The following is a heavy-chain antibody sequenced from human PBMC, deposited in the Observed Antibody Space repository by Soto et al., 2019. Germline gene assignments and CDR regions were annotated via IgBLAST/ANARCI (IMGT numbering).Heavy chain of an antibody. D-gene: IGHD6-13*01. Sequence: QITLKESGPTLVKPTQTLTLTCTFSGFSLSTSEVAVGWVRQPPGKALEWLALIYGDDDRRYSPSLRSRLTITKDAPKNQVVLTMTNMDPMDTATYYCAHSPASSSWPHTYWFDYWGQGTLVTVSS. CDR1: GFSLSTSEVA. CDR3: AHSPASSSWPHTYWFDY. CDR2: IYGDDDR. J-gene: IGHJ4*02. V-gene: IGHV2-5*02.